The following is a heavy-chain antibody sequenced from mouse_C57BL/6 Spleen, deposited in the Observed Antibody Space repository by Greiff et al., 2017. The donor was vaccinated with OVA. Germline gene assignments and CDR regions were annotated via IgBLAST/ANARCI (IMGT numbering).Heavy chain of an antibody. V-gene: IGHV1-54*01. CDR3: AREGNVGYFDV. J-gene: IGHJ1*03. CDR2: INPGSGGT. Sequence: QVQLKQSGAELVRPGTSVKVSCKASGYAFTNYLIEWVKQRPGQGLEWIGVINPGSGGTNYNEKFKGKATLTADKSSSTAYMQLSSLTSEDSAVYFCAREGNVGYFDVWGTGTTVTVSS. CDR1: GYAFTNYL.